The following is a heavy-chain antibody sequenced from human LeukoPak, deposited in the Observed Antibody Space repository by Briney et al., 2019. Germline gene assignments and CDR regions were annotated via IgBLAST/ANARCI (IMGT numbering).Heavy chain of an antibody. CDR3: AGDGYNSDAFDI. CDR1: GFTFSSYW. Sequence: GGSLRLSCAASGFTFSSYWMHWVRQAPGKGLVWVSRINTDGSSTSYADSVKGRFTISRDNAKNTLYLQMNSLRAEDTAVYYCAGDGYNSDAFDIWGQGTMVTVSS. V-gene: IGHV3-74*01. CDR2: INTDGSST. J-gene: IGHJ3*02. D-gene: IGHD5-24*01.